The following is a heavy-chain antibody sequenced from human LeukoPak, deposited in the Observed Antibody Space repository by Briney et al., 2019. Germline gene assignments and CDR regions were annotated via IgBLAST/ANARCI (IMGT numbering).Heavy chain of an antibody. CDR2: ISSSGST. V-gene: IGHV4-4*07. Sequence: PSETLSLTCTVSGGSISSYYWSWIRQPAGKGLEWIGRISSSGSTDYSPSLKSRVTMSVDTSKTQFSLKLSSVTAADTAVYYCAREGRSSTPGYWGQGTLVTVSS. J-gene: IGHJ4*02. D-gene: IGHD2-15*01. CDR1: GGSISSYY. CDR3: AREGRSSTPGY.